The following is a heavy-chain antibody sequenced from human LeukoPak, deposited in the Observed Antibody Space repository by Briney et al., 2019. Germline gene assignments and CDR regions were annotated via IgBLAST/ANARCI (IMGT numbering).Heavy chain of an antibody. CDR3: ARTDSTEYSSDYYYYYYMNV. V-gene: IGHV1-2*02. J-gene: IGHJ6*03. CDR1: GYTFTGYY. Sequence: GASVKVSCKASGYTFTGYYMHWVRQAPRQGLEWMGWINPNSGGTNYAQKFQGRVTMTRDTSISTAYMELSRLRSDDTAVYYCARTDSTEYSSDYYYYYYMNVWGKGTTVTVSS. CDR2: INPNSGGT. D-gene: IGHD5-18*01.